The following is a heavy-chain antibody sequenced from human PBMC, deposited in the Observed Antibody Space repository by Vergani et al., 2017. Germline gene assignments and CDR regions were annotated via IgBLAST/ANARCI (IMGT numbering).Heavy chain of an antibody. CDR2: INNSGST. J-gene: IGHJ5*02. Sequence: QVQLQQWGAGLLKPSETLSLTCAVYGGSFSGYYWSWIRQPPGKGLEWIGEINNSGSTNYNPSLKSRVTISVDTSKNQFSLKLRSVTAADTAVYYCARGLDVVVVAASISGWFDPWGQGTLVTVSS. V-gene: IGHV4-34*01. CDR1: GGSFSGYY. CDR3: ARGLDVVVVAASISGWFDP. D-gene: IGHD2-15*01.